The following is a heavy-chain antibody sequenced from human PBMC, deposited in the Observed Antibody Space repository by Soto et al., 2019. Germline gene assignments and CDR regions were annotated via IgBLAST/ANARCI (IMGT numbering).Heavy chain of an antibody. D-gene: IGHD3-3*01. J-gene: IGHJ4*02. V-gene: IGHV4-61*08. CDR1: GGSISSGGYS. CDR2: IYYSGST. Sequence: SETLSLTCAVSGGSISSGGYSWSWIRQPPGKGLEWIGYIYYSGSTNYNPSLKSRVTISVDTSKNQFSLKLSSVTAADTAVYYCARGHGGAYDFWSGYTFDYWGQGTQVTV. CDR3: ARGHGGAYDFWSGYTFDY.